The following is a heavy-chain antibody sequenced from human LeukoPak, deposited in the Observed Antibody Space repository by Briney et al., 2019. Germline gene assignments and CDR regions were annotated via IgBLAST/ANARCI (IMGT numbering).Heavy chain of an antibody. CDR3: ARVVARITMVRGVVPGDY. CDR1: GYTFTGYY. J-gene: IGHJ4*02. D-gene: IGHD3-10*01. Sequence: ASVKVSCKASGYTFTGYYMHWVRQAPGQGLEWMGWINPNSGGTNYAQKFQGRVTMTRDTSISTAYMERSRLRSDDTAVYYCARVVARITMVRGVVPGDYWGQGTLVTVSS. V-gene: IGHV1-2*02. CDR2: INPNSGGT.